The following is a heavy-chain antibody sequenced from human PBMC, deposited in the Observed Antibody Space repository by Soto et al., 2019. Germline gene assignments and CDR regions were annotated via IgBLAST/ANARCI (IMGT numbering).Heavy chain of an antibody. CDR3: ARGYGDYGYYYYYYMDV. CDR1: GFTFSSYS. CDR2: ISSSSSSTI. D-gene: IGHD4-17*01. V-gene: IGHV3-48*01. Sequence: GGSLRLSCAASGFTFSSYSMNWVRQAPGKGLEWVSYISSSSSSTIYYADSVKGRFTISRDNAKNSLYLQMNSLRAEDTAVYYCARGYGDYGYYYYYYMDVWGKGTTVTVSS. J-gene: IGHJ6*03.